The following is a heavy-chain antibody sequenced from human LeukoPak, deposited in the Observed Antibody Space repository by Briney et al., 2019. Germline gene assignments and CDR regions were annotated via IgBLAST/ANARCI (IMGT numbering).Heavy chain of an antibody. CDR3: AREGGYYDFWSGYYAFDY. Sequence: GGSLRLSCAASGFTFSDYYMSWIRKAPGKGLEWVSYISSSGSTIYYADSVKGRFTISRDNAKNSLYLQMNSLRAEDTAVYYCAREGGYYDFWSGYYAFDYWGQGTLVTVSS. CDR2: ISSSGSTI. V-gene: IGHV3-11*04. J-gene: IGHJ4*02. CDR1: GFTFSDYY. D-gene: IGHD3-3*01.